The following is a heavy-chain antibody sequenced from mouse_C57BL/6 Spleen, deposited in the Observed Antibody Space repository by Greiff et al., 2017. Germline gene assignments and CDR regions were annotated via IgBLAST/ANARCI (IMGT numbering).Heavy chain of an antibody. V-gene: IGHV1-54*01. CDR1: GYAFTNYL. CDR2: ISPGSGGT. D-gene: IGHD1-1*01. J-gene: IGHJ2*01. CDR3: ARSGTTVVATDFDY. Sequence: QVQLQQSGAELVRPGTSVKVSCKASGYAFTNYLIAWVKQRPGQGLEWIGVISPGSGGTNYNEKFKGKATLTADKASSTAYMQLSSLTSEDSAVXFCARSGTTVVATDFDYWGQGTTLTVSS.